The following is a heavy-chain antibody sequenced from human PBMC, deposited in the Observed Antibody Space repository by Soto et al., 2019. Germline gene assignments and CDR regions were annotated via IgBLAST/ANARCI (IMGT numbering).Heavy chain of an antibody. CDR2: ISPYSGNT. J-gene: IGHJ4*02. CDR3: ATRSPAFDY. V-gene: IGHV1-18*01. Sequence: ASVKVSCKASGYIFVNYGIAWVRQAPGQGLEWMGWISPYSGNTHYASKVQGRLTMSTDTSASTAYMDLGSLTSDDTAVYYCATRSPAFDYWGQGTLVTVSS. CDR1: GYIFVNYG.